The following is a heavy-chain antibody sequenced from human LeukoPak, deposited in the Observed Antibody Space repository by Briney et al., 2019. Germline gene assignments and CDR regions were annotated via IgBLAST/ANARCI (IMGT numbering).Heavy chain of an antibody. CDR3: AKGQKYVWGSYRYTEGPYFDY. Sequence: GGSLRLSCAASGFTFSSYGANWVRQAPGKGLEWVSSITRSGDNTYYADSVKGRFTISRDNSKNTLYLQMNSLRAEDTAVYYCAKGQKYVWGSYRYTEGPYFDYWGQGTLVTVSS. J-gene: IGHJ4*02. CDR1: GFTFSSYG. D-gene: IGHD3-16*02. CDR2: ITRSGDNT. V-gene: IGHV3-23*01.